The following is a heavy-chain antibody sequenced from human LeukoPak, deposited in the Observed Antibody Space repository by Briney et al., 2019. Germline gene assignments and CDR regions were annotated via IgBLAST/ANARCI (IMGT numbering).Heavy chain of an antibody. CDR1: GFTFSSYA. V-gene: IGHV3-23*01. J-gene: IGHJ4*02. CDR2: ISGSGRST. D-gene: IGHD3-22*01. Sequence: GGSLRLSCAASGFTFSSYAMTWVRQAPGKGLEWVSAISGSGRSTYYADSVKGRFTISRDNSKNTLYPQMNSLRAEDTAVYYCAKDPYDSSGYYQNYWGQGTLVTVSS. CDR3: AKDPYDSSGYYQNY.